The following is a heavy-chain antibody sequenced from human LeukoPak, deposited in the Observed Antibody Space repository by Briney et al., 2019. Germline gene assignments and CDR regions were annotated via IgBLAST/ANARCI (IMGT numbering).Heavy chain of an antibody. V-gene: IGHV4-59*01. CDR1: GGSISTYH. D-gene: IGHD5-18*01. J-gene: IGHJ4*02. Sequence: SETLSLTCTVSGGSISTYHWNWIRKSPGKGLEWIGYMQSTGNSNYNPSLKSRVTMSVDMSRNQIVLNLSSVTAADTAVYFCVRDKQHSYGRYFDHWGQGTLVTVSS. CDR3: VRDKQHSYGRYFDH. CDR2: MQSTGNS.